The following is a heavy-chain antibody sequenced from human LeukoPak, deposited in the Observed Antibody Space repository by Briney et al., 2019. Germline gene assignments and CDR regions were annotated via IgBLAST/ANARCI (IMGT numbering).Heavy chain of an antibody. D-gene: IGHD1-7*01. V-gene: IGHV4-39*07. CDR3: ARLAVRPLLELYYFDY. Sequence: SETLSLTCTVSGGSISSSSYYWGWIRQPPGKGLEWIGSIYYSGSTYYNPSLKSRVTISVDTSKNQFSLKLSSVTAADTAVYYCARLAVRPLLELYYFDYWGQGTLVTVSS. J-gene: IGHJ4*02. CDR2: IYYSGST. CDR1: GGSISSSSYY.